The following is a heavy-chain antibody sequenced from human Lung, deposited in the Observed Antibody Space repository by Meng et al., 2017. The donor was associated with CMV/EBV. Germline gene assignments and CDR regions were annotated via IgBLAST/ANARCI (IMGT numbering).Heavy chain of an antibody. Sequence: GEXXKISCAASGFTVSRNYMGWVRQAPGKGLEWVSVIYGSGTTNYPDFVKGRFTISRDNSRNTVYLQMNSLRAEDTAVYFCARGADTPMVLPPDFWGQGSLVTVSS. D-gene: IGHD5-18*01. V-gene: IGHV3-66*02. J-gene: IGHJ4*02. CDR1: GFTVSRNY. CDR3: ARGADTPMVLPPDF. CDR2: IYGSGTT.